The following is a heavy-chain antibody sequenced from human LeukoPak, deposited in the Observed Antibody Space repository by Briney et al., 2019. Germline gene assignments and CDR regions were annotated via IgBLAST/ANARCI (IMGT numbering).Heavy chain of an antibody. Sequence: SETLSLTCTVSGGSISSYYWSWIRQPPGKGLEWIGYIYYSGSTNYNPSLKSRVTISVDRSKNQFSLKLSSVTAADTAVYYCARVSDYYDSSGYYRVDPWGQGTLVTVSS. J-gene: IGHJ5*02. D-gene: IGHD3-22*01. CDR3: ARVSDYYDSSGYYRVDP. CDR2: IYYSGST. V-gene: IGHV4-59*12. CDR1: GGSISSYY.